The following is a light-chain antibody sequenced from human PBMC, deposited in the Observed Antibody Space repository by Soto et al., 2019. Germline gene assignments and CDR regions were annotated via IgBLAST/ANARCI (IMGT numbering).Light chain of an antibody. V-gene: IGLV1-40*01. CDR1: SSNIGAGYD. CDR2: ANI. J-gene: IGLJ1*01. CDR3: QSYDSSLSGYV. Sequence: QPVLTQPPSVSGAPGQRVTISCTGSSSNIGAGYDVHWYQQLPGTAPKLLIYANINRPSGVPDRFSASKSGTSASLAITGLQAEDEADYYCQSYDSSLSGYVFGTGTKLTVL.